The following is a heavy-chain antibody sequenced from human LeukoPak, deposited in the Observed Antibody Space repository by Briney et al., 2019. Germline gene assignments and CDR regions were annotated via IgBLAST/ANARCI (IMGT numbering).Heavy chain of an antibody. D-gene: IGHD6-13*01. CDR3: ATSAMQLYYFDY. CDR1: GGSISSGDYY. J-gene: IGHJ4*02. V-gene: IGHV4-30-4*01. CDR2: IYYSGST. Sequence: SQTLSLTCTVSGGSISSGDYYWSWIRQPPGKGLEWIGYIYYSGSTYYNPSLKSRVTISVDRSKNQFSLKLSSVTAADTAVYYCATSAMQLYYFDYWGQGTLVTVSS.